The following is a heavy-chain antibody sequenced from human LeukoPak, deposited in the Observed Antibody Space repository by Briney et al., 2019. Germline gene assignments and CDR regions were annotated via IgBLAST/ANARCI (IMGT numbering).Heavy chain of an antibody. CDR2: ISSSGSYI. D-gene: IGHD1-26*01. CDR1: GFTFSSYS. J-gene: IGHJ4*02. CDR3: ARDAGVGSYLY. V-gene: IGHV3-21*01. Sequence: GGSLRLSCAASGFTFSSYSMNWVRQAPGKGLEWVSSISSSGSYIYYADSVKGRFTISRDNAKNSLYLQMNSLRAEDTAVYYCARDAGVGSYLYWGQGTLVTVSS.